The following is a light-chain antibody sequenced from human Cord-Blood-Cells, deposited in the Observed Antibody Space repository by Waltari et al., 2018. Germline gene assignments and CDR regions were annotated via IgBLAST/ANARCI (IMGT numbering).Light chain of an antibody. J-gene: IGLJ2*01. CDR2: EVS. Sequence: QSALTQHPSASGSPGQSVTISCTGTSSYVGGYNSVTWYPQHPGKAPKLMIYEVSKRPSGVPDRFSGSKSGNTASLTVSGLQAEDEADYYCSSYAGSNNVVFGGGTKLTVL. V-gene: IGLV2-8*01. CDR1: SSYVGGYNS. CDR3: SSYAGSNNVV.